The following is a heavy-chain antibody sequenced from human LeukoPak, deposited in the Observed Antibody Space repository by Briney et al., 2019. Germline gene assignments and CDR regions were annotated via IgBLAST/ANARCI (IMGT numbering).Heavy chain of an antibody. V-gene: IGHV3-48*02. Sequence: GGSLRLSCVGSGFTFSTHSIKWVRQAPGKGLEWVSHIGGSGSFIYYADSVKGRFTISRDNAKNSVYLQMNSLRDEDTAVYFCARLLATWDYYYMDVWGKGTTVTVSS. J-gene: IGHJ6*03. CDR2: IGGSGSFI. D-gene: IGHD3-3*02. CDR1: GFTFSTHS. CDR3: ARLLATWDYYYMDV.